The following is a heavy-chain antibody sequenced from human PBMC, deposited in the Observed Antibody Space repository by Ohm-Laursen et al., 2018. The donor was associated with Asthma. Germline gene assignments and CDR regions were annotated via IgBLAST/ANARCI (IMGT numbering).Heavy chain of an antibody. V-gene: IGHV3-33*01. CDR2: IWYDGTIT. Sequence: SLRLSCTASGFTFSTYGMHWVRQAPGKGPEWVAVIWYDGTITYYADSLKGRFSISRDNSKNTLFLQMNRLRVEDTAIYYCARDSGMAVVVDAFDLWGQGTMVTVSS. D-gene: IGHD6-19*01. J-gene: IGHJ3*01. CDR3: ARDSGMAVVVDAFDL. CDR1: GFTFSTYG.